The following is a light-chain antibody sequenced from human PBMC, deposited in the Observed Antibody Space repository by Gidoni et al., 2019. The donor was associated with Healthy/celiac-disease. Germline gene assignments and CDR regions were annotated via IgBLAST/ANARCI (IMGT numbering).Light chain of an antibody. CDR2: GNS. J-gene: IGLJ3*02. CDR3: QSYDSSLSGSKV. V-gene: IGLV1-40*01. CDR1: SSNIVAGYD. Sequence: QSVLTQPPSVSGAPGQRVTISCTGSSSNIVAGYDVHWYQQLPGTAPKLLIYGNSNLPSGVPDRFSGSKSGTSASLAITGLQAEDEADYYCQSYDSSLSGSKVFGGGTKLTVL.